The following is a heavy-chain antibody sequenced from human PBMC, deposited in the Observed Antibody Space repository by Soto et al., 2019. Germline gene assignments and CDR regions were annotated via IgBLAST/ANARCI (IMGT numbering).Heavy chain of an antibody. CDR3: ARESCGGDCWGAFEF. CDR2: IWYDGSNK. D-gene: IGHD2-21*02. V-gene: IGHV3-33*01. J-gene: IGHJ3*01. CDR1: GFTFSSYG. Sequence: QVQLVESGGGVVQPGRSLRLSCAASGFTFSSYGMHWFRQAPGKGLEWVAVIWYDGSNKYYADSVKGRFTISRDNSKNTLYLPMNSLRAEDTVVYYCARESCGGDCWGAFEFWGQGTMVTVSS.